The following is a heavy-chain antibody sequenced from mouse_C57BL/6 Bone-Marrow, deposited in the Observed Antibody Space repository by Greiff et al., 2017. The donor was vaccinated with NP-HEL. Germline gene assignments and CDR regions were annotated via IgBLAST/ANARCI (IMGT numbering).Heavy chain of an antibody. Sequence: VHVKQSGAELVKPGASVKLSCTASGFNIKDYYMPWVKQRTEQGLEWIGRIDPEDGETKYAPKFQGKATITADTSYNTAYLQLSSLTSEDTAYYYCARIDDGPLEWFGYWGQGTLVTVST. D-gene: IGHD2-3*01. CDR1: GFNIKDYY. J-gene: IGHJ3*01. V-gene: IGHV14-2*01. CDR2: IDPEDGET. CDR3: ARIDDGPLEWFGY.